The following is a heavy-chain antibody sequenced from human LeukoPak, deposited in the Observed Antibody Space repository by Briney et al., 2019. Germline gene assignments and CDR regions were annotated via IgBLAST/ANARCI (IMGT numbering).Heavy chain of an antibody. CDR1: GFTFSSYE. J-gene: IGHJ6*03. V-gene: IGHV3-48*03. CDR3: ARVGLQLWLNYYYYMDV. Sequence: GSLRLSCAASGFTFSSYEMNWVRQAPGKGLEWVSYISSSGSTIYYADSVKGRFSISRDSSKNILYLQTNSLRAEDTAVYYCARVGLQLWLNYYYYMDVWGKGTTVTISS. D-gene: IGHD5-18*01. CDR2: ISSSGSTI.